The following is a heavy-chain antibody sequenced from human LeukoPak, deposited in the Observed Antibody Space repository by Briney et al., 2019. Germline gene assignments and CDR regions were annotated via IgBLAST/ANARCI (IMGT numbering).Heavy chain of an antibody. J-gene: IGHJ4*02. V-gene: IGHV3-30*18. CDR1: GFTFSSYG. CDR3: AKDGLAYSSSRYYFDY. CDR2: ISHDGSNP. Sequence: GGSLRLSCAVSGFTFSSYGMHWVRQAPGKGLEWVAIISHDGSNPYYADSVKGRFTISRDNSKNTLWLQMNSLRHEDTAVYYCAKDGLAYSSSRYYFDYWGQGTLVTVSS. D-gene: IGHD2-2*01.